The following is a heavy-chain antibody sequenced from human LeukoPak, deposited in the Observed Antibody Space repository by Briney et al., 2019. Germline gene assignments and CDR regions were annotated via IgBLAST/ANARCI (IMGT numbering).Heavy chain of an antibody. Sequence: GGSLRLSCAASGFTFSSYGMHWVRQAPGKGLEWVAVISYDGSNKYYADSVKGRFTISRDNSKNTLYLQMNSLRAEDTAVYYCARDSRRILPSDWGQGTLVTVSS. CDR2: ISYDGSNK. CDR1: GFTFSSYG. J-gene: IGHJ4*02. D-gene: IGHD2-15*01. V-gene: IGHV3-30*03. CDR3: ARDSRRILPSD.